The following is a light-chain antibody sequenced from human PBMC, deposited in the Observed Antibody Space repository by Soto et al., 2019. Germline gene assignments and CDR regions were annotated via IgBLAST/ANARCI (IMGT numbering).Light chain of an antibody. Sequence: DIVRTQSPHALAVFLRERATINCKSSQSVLSSSNNKNYLGWYQQKPGQPPEVLIYWASTRESGVPERFSGSGSGTDFTLTISSLQAEDAAVYYCQQSYSTWTFGQGTRLEIK. CDR1: QSVLSSSNNKNY. CDR3: QQSYSTWT. V-gene: IGKV4-1*01. J-gene: IGKJ5*01. CDR2: WAS.